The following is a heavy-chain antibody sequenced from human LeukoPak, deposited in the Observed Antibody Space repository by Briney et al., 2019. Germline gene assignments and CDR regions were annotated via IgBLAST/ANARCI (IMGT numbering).Heavy chain of an antibody. CDR3: ARGRIQLWLSSGFDY. CDR2: INPNSGGT. J-gene: IGHJ4*02. V-gene: IGHV1-2*02. D-gene: IGHD5-18*01. CDR1: VYTFTGYY. Sequence: ASVKVSCKASVYTFTGYYIHWVRQAPGQGLEWMGWINPNSGGTNYAQKFQGRVTMTRDTSISTAYMELSRLRSDDTAVYYCARGRIQLWLSSGFDYWGQGTLGTVSS.